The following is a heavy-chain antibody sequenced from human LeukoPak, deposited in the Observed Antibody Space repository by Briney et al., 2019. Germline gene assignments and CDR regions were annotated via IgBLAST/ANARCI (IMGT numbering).Heavy chain of an antibody. CDR3: ASSSSYGDSYYYYMDV. V-gene: IGHV3-48*01. J-gene: IGHJ6*03. CDR1: GFTFSNYD. Sequence: GGSLRLSCVTSGFTFSNYDINWVRQAPGKGLEWISYISPSGDTIKYADSVKGRFSISRDNGKNSLFLQMNGLRVEDTAVYYCASSSSYGDSYYYYMDVWGKGTTVTVSS. D-gene: IGHD3-16*01. CDR2: ISPSGDTI.